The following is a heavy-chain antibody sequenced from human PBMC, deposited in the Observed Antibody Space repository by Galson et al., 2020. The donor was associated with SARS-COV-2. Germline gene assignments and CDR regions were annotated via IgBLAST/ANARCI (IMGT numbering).Heavy chain of an antibody. D-gene: IGHD2-15*01. CDR2: ILYSRST. V-gene: IGHV4-39*07. J-gene: IGHJ5*02. Sequence: SETLSLTCPASGDSISSSSYFWGWIRQPPGKGPECIGNILYSRSTSYNPSHKSRVTISVVTSENQFSLKLSSVTAADTAVYYCARVIRGGNRGDWFDAWGQGTLVIVAS. CDR3: ARVIRGGNRGDWFDA. CDR1: GDSISSSSYF.